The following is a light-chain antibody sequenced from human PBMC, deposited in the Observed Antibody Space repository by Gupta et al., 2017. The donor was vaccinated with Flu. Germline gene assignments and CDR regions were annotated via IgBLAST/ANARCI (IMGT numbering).Light chain of an antibody. CDR1: QKIGHY. CDR2: TAS. Sequence: PSTLSASVGDRVTITCRASQKIGHYCAWYQQKPGRAPRLLIRTASSLESGVPSRFSGSGXGTXFNLTIXGLQSDDFATYYGLEYSDNSRTFGXGT. CDR3: LEYSDNSRT. V-gene: IGKV1-5*03. J-gene: IGKJ1*01.